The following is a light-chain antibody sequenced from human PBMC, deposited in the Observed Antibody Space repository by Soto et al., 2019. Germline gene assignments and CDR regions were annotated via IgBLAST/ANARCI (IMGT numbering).Light chain of an antibody. CDR3: QQYNNWPFT. CDR1: QSVNSN. CDR2: GAS. J-gene: IGKJ3*01. Sequence: EIMITQAPVTLSVSRGERATLSCRASQSVNSNLAWYQQKPGQAPRLLIFGASTRATGIPASFIGNGSGTEFTLTASSLQPEDFAVYYCQQYNNWPFTFGPGTKVDIK. V-gene: IGKV3-15*01.